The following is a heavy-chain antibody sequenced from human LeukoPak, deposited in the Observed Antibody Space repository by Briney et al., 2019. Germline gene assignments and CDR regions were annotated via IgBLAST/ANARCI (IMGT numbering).Heavy chain of an antibody. CDR2: IDKDGSEK. D-gene: IGHD3-10*01. CDR1: GFTFSEYW. Sequence: GGSLRLSCSVSGFTFSEYWMRWVRQAPGKVLEWVASIDKDGSEKRYVDSVKGRFTISRDNAKNSVYLEMTSLGAEDTALYYCATYTQHFGAPGTDYWGQGTLVTVSS. J-gene: IGHJ4*02. V-gene: IGHV3-7*01. CDR3: ATYTQHFGAPGTDY.